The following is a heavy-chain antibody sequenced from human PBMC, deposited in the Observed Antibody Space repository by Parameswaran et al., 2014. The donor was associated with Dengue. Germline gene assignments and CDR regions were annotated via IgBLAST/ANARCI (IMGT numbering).Heavy chain of an antibody. D-gene: IGHD4-17*01. CDR2: IIPMLDIA. Sequence: WVRQAPGQRLEWMGGIIPMLDIANYAQKFQGRVTISADTSTSTAYMELSSLRSEDTAVYYCAREFATTVNTIGGRYYYGMDVWGQGTTVTVSS. J-gene: IGHJ6*02. V-gene: IGHV1-69*10. CDR3: AREFATTVNTIGGRYYYGMDV.